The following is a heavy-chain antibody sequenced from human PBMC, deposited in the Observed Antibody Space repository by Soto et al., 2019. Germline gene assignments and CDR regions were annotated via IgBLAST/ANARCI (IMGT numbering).Heavy chain of an antibody. J-gene: IGHJ5*02. CDR2: IYYSGST. CDR1: GGSISSYY. Sequence: KTSETLSLTCTVSGGSISSYYWSWIRQPPGKGLEWIGYIYYSGSTNYNPSLKSRVTISVDTSKNQFSLKLSSVTAADTAVCYCARLKEYSWFDPWGQGTLVTVSS. V-gene: IGHV4-59*08. CDR3: ARLKEYSWFDP. D-gene: IGHD6-6*01.